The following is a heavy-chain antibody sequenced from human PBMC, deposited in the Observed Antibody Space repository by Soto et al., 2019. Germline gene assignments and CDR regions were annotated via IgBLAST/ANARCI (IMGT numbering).Heavy chain of an antibody. CDR2: IYYSGGT. J-gene: IGHJ5*02. CDR1: GAALSSGGYF. CDR3: TREQSDDNYFDP. Sequence: SETLSLTCTVPGAALSSGGYFYTWVRQPPGKGLEWLGYIYYSGGTNYNPSLKSRVTISLDKSKSQLSLRLISVTAADTAVYYCTREQSDDNYFDPWGQGTLVTVSS. V-gene: IGHV4-61*08. D-gene: IGHD6-19*01.